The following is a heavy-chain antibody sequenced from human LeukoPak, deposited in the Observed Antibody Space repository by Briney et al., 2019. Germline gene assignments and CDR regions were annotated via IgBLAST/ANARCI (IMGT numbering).Heavy chain of an antibody. CDR1: GFTFSSYA. CDR3: ARVESQWLVLDY. V-gene: IGHV3-23*01. D-gene: IGHD6-19*01. J-gene: IGHJ4*02. Sequence: GGSLRLSCAASGFTFSSYAMSWVRQAPGKGLEWVSAISGSGGSTYYADSVKGRFTISRDNARNSLYLQMNSLRDEDTAVYYCARVESQWLVLDYWGQGTLVTVSS. CDR2: ISGSGGST.